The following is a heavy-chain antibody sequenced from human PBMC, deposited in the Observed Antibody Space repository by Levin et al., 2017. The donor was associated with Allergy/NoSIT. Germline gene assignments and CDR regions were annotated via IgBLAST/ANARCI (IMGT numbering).Heavy chain of an antibody. CDR2: ISYDGSNK. CDR3: ARDEVNDHGSGWSLTFDY. D-gene: IGHD6-19*01. V-gene: IGHV3-30-3*01. J-gene: IGHJ4*02. Sequence: PGGSLRLSCAASGFTFSSYAMHWVRQAPGKGLEWVAVISYDGSNKYYADSVKGRFTISRDNSKNTLYLQMNSLRAEDTAVYYCARDEVNDHGSGWSLTFDYWGQGTLVTVSS. CDR1: GFTFSSYA.